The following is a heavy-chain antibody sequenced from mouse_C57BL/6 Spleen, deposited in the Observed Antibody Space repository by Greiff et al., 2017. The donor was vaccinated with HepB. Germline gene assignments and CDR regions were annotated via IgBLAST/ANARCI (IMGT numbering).Heavy chain of an antibody. CDR2: ILPGSGST. J-gene: IGHJ3*01. Sequence: VQLQESGAELMKPGASVKLSCKATGYTFTGYWIEWVKQRPGHGLEWIGEILPGSGSTNYNEKFKGKSTLTVDKSSSTAYMQLSSLTSEDSAVYYCAGGNSFAYWGQGTLVTVSA. CDR3: AGGNSFAY. V-gene: IGHV1-9*01. D-gene: IGHD2-1*01. CDR1: GYTFTGYW.